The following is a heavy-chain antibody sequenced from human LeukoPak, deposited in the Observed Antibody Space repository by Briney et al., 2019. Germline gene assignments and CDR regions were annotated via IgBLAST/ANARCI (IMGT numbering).Heavy chain of an antibody. Sequence: ASVKVSCKASGGTFISYAISWVRQAPGQGLEWMGGIIPIFGTANYAQKFQGRVTITADESTSTAYMELSSLRSEDTAVYYCARDFIGDSPYYFDYWGQGTLVTVSS. J-gene: IGHJ4*02. CDR2: IIPIFGTA. CDR1: GGTFISYA. D-gene: IGHD2-21*02. CDR3: ARDFIGDSPYYFDY. V-gene: IGHV1-69*13.